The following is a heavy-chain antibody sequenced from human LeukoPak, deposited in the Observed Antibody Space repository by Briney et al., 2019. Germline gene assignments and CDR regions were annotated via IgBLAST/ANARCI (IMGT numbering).Heavy chain of an antibody. Sequence: SETLSLTCAVYGGSFSNYYWSWIPQTPGKGMEWIGEINDSGRTNYNPSLMSRVTVSVDTSKNQFSLRLTSVTATDTAVYYCARRWNYGRNYYIDVWGKGATVSVSS. CDR2: INDSGRT. D-gene: IGHD1-7*01. J-gene: IGHJ6*03. CDR1: GGSFSNYY. V-gene: IGHV4-34*01. CDR3: ARRWNYGRNYYIDV.